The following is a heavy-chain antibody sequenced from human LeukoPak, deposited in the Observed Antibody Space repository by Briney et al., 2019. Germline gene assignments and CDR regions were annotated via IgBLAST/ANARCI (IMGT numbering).Heavy chain of an antibody. D-gene: IGHD3-10*01. Sequence: NPSETLSLTCTVSGGSISSYYWSWIRQPAGKGLEWIGRIYTSGSTNYNPSLKSRVTMSVDTSKNQFSLKLSSVTAADTAVYYCARVYTMVRGVHNWFDPWGQGTLVTVSS. CDR3: ARVYTMVRGVHNWFDP. CDR2: IYTSGST. J-gene: IGHJ5*02. CDR1: GGSISSYY. V-gene: IGHV4-4*07.